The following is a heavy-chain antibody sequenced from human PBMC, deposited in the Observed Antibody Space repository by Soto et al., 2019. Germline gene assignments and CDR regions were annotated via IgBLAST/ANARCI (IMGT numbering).Heavy chain of an antibody. J-gene: IGHJ4*02. CDR1: GFTFSSYW. CDR2: INSDGSST. CDR3: AREASSSGWYNYGFDY. D-gene: IGHD6-19*01. Sequence: HPGGSLRLSCAASGFTFSSYWMHWVRQAPGKGLVWVSRINSDGSSTSYADSVKGRFTISRDNAKNTLYLQMNSLRAEDTAVYYCAREASSSGWYNYGFDYWGQGTLVTVSS. V-gene: IGHV3-74*01.